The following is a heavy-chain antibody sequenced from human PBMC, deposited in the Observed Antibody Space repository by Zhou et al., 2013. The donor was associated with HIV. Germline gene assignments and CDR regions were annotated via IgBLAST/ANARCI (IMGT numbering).Heavy chain of an antibody. J-gene: IGHJ5*02. CDR1: GYMFTSFY. CDR2: INPSSGIT. V-gene: IGHV1-46*01. CDR3: ARDPNRVLENWFDP. Sequence: QVQLVQSGAEVKRPGASVKVSCKASGYMFTSFYMNWVRQAPGQGLEWMGRINPSSGITNYAHKFQGRLTMTRDTSTRTVYMELSRLRSDDTAVYYCARDPNRVLENWFDPWGQGTLVTVSS.